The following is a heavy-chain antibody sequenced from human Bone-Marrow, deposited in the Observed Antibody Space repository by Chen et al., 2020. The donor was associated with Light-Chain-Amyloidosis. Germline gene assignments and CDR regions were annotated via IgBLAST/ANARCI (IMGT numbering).Heavy chain of an antibody. CDR3: TNAKMAGAVAGGFDY. J-gene: IGHJ4*02. V-gene: IGHV3-23*04. CDR1: GFTFSSSA. D-gene: IGHD6-19*01. CDR2: IRGSGGST. Sequence: ELQLVESGGGLVQPGGSLRISCAASGFTFSSSAMSWVRQARGKGLEWVSAIRGSGGSTYYAGSVKGRFTISRDNSKNTLYLQMNSLRAEDTAVYYCTNAKMAGAVAGGFDYWGQGTLVTVSS.